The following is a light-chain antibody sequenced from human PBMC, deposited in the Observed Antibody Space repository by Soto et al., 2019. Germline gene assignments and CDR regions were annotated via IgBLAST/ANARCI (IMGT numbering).Light chain of an antibody. Sequence: RASESVSTNLAWYQLKPGQAPRLLVYGASIRATGTPARFSGSGSATEYSLLLCRQPSEDFGLYFRQHYDQWWTFGQGTKVDIK. CDR1: ESVSTN. V-gene: IGKV3-15*01. CDR2: GAS. J-gene: IGKJ1*01. CDR3: QHYDQWWT.